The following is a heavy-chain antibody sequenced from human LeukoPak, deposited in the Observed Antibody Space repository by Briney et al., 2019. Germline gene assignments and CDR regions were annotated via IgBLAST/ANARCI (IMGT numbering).Heavy chain of an antibody. CDR2: VSSDGGIK. D-gene: IGHD2-15*01. CDR1: GFTFTNYV. Sequence: PGGSLRLSCVVSGFTFTNYVVHWVRQAPGKGLEWVTLVSSDGGIKYYADSVKGRFSVSRDISKNTLYLQMNSLQVDDTAVYYCARDSETTPIHVLGYWGQGTLVTVSS. CDR3: ARDSETTPIHVLGY. J-gene: IGHJ4*02. V-gene: IGHV3-30-3*01.